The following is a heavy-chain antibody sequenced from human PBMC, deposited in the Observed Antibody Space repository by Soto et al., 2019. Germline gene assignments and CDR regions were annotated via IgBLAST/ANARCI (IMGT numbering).Heavy chain of an antibody. J-gene: IGHJ3*02. CDR1: GFTFSSYA. Sequence: EVQLLESGGGLVQPGGSLRLSCAASGFTFSSYAMSWVRQAPGKGLEWVSAISGSGGSTYYADSVKGRFTISRDNSKNTLYLQMNSLRAEDTAVYYCAKSTAIVVGIPGRDAFDIWGQGTMVTVSS. V-gene: IGHV3-23*01. CDR2: ISGSGGST. D-gene: IGHD3-22*01. CDR3: AKSTAIVVGIPGRDAFDI.